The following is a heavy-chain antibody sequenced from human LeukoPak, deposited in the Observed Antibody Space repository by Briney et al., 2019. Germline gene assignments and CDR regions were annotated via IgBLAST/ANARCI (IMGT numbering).Heavy chain of an antibody. V-gene: IGHV4-59*01. J-gene: IGHJ4*02. D-gene: IGHD3-22*01. CDR3: ARGGGGYYYDSSGSYFDY. Sequence: SETLSLTCTVSGGSISSYYWSWIRQPPGKGREWIGYIYYSGSTNYNPSLKSRVTISVDTSKNQFSLKLSSVTAADTAVYYCARGGGGYYYDSSGSYFDYWGQGTLVTVSS. CDR1: GGSISSYY. CDR2: IYYSGST.